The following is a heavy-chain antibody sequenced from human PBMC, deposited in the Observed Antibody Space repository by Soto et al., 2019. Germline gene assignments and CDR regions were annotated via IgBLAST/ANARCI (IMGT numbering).Heavy chain of an antibody. CDR2: IYWDDDK. CDR3: AHSDPNHYCSGGSCYYFDY. D-gene: IGHD2-15*01. CDR1: GFSLSTSGVG. V-gene: IGHV2-5*02. Sequence: QITLKESGPTLVKPTQTLTLTCTFSGFSLSTSGVGVGWIRQPPGKALEWLALIYWDDDKRYSPSLKSRLTITKDTSKNQVVLTMTNMDPVDTATYYCAHSDPNHYCSGGSCYYFDYWGQGTLVTVSS. J-gene: IGHJ4*02.